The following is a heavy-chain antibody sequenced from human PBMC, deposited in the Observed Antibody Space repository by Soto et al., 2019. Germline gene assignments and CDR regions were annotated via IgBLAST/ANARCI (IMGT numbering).Heavy chain of an antibody. CDR1: GFTVIRDY. CDR2: IYSGGTT. Sequence: EEQLVETGGGLIQPGGSLRLSCAVSGFTVIRDYMNWVRQAPRKGLEWVSVIYSGGTTYHADSVKGRFTISRDNSGNTLFLQMNSLRAEDTAMYYCARSTEWNAFDLWGQGTMVTVSS. V-gene: IGHV3-53*02. D-gene: IGHD3-3*01. J-gene: IGHJ3*01. CDR3: ARSTEWNAFDL.